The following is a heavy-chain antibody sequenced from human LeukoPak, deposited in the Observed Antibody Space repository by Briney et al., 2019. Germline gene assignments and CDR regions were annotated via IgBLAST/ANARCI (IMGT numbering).Heavy chain of an antibody. J-gene: IGHJ5*02. V-gene: IGHV3-7*01. Sequence: GGSLRLSCAASGFTFSSYWMNWVRQAPGKGLEWVANIEQDGSEKKYVDSVKGRFTISRDNAKNSLYLQMNSLRAEDTAMYYCMTASRSSSWPPPTWGQGTLVTVFS. CDR3: MTASRSSSWPPPT. D-gene: IGHD6-13*01. CDR1: GFTFSSYW. CDR2: IEQDGSEK.